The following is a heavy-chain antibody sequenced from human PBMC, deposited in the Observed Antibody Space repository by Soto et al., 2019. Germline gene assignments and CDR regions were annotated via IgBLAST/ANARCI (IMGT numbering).Heavy chain of an antibody. CDR1: GGSISSGDYY. V-gene: IGHV4-30-4*01. D-gene: IGHD2-2*01. CDR3: ASGDCISTSCYAWGY. Sequence: QVQLQESGPGLVKPSQTLSLTCTVSGGSISSGDYYWSWIRQPPGKGLEWIGYIYYSGSTYYNPSLKSLVTISVDTSKNQFSLKLSSVTAADTAVYYCASGDCISTSCYAWGYWGQGTLVTVSS. J-gene: IGHJ4*02. CDR2: IYYSGST.